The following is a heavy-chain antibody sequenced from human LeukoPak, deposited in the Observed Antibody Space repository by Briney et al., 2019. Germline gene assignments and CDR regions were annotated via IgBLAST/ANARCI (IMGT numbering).Heavy chain of an antibody. CDR3: ARAIFGVAQPPHYFYYYMDV. CDR1: GFTFSGYY. Sequence: GGSLRLSCAASGFTFSGYYMNWVRQAPRKGLEWVSSIGGSSRTIYYADSVKGRCTVSRDNAKNSLFLQMNSLRAEDTAVYFCARAIFGVAQPPHYFYYYMDVWGKGTTVTVSS. J-gene: IGHJ6*03. V-gene: IGHV3-21*01. D-gene: IGHD3-3*01. CDR2: IGGSSRTI.